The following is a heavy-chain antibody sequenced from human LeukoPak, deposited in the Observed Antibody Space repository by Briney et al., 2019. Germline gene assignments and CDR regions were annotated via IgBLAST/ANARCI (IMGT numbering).Heavy chain of an antibody. V-gene: IGHV1-2*02. CDR1: GYTFTGYY. CDR3: ARDNGDYWFDY. Sequence: GASVKVSCKASGYTFTGYYMHWVRQAPGQGLEWMGWINPNSGGTNYAQKFQGRVTTTRDTSISTAYMELTRLRSDDTAVYYCARDNGDYWFDYWGQGTLVTVSS. CDR2: INPNSGGT. D-gene: IGHD4-17*01. J-gene: IGHJ4*02.